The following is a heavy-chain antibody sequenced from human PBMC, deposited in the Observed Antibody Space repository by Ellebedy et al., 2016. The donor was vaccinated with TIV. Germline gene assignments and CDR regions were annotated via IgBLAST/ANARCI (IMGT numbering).Heavy chain of an antibody. Sequence: SGPTLVKPTQTLTLTCTFSGFSLSTSAVGVAWIRQPPGKAPECLAFIYGDDDKRYRPSLKSRLTITKDTSKNQVVLTMTNMNPVDTATYYCAHYDSSWYGLDYWGQGTLVSVSS. CDR1: GFSLSTSAVG. V-gene: IGHV2-5*02. J-gene: IGHJ4*02. CDR3: AHYDSSWYGLDY. D-gene: IGHD6-13*01. CDR2: IYGDDDK.